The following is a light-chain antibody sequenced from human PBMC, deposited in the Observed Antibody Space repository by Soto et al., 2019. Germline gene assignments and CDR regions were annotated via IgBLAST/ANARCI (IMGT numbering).Light chain of an antibody. CDR3: QQSYTRPWT. J-gene: IGKJ1*01. Sequence: DIQMTQSPSSLSASVGDRVTITCRASQSITIYLNWYQQQPGKAPRLLIYGASTLQTGVPSRFSGSGSMTDFTLTISDLQPEDFATYYCQQSYTRPWTFGQGTRVGS. CDR1: QSITIY. CDR2: GAS. V-gene: IGKV1-39*01.